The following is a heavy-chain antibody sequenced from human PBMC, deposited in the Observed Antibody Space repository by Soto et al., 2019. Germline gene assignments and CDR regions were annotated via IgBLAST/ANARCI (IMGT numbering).Heavy chain of an antibody. V-gene: IGHV4-59*08. CDR3: ARLPGYCSGDSRRIDY. Sequence: PSETLSLTCTVSGGSISSSYWSWIRQPPGKGLEWIGYIYDSGSTYYNSSLKSRVTMSVDTSKNQFSLKLSSVTAADTAVYFCARLPGYCSGDSRRIDYWGQGTLVTVSA. J-gene: IGHJ4*02. CDR1: GGSISSSY. CDR2: IYDSGST. D-gene: IGHD2-15*01.